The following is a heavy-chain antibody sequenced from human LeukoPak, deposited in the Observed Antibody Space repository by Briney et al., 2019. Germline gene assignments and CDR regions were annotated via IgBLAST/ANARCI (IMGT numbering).Heavy chain of an antibody. D-gene: IGHD6-19*01. CDR1: GYTFTSYD. Sequence: GASVKVSCKASGYTFTSYDINWVRQATGQGLEWMGWMNPNSGNTGYAQKFQGRVTMTRNTSISTAYMELSSLRSEDTAVYYCARAPRSSGWFKYNWFDPWGQGTLVTVSS. J-gene: IGHJ5*02. CDR2: MNPNSGNT. CDR3: ARAPRSSGWFKYNWFDP. V-gene: IGHV1-8*01.